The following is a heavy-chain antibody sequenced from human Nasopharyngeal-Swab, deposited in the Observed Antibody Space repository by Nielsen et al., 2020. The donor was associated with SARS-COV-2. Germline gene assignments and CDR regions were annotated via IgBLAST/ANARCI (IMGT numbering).Heavy chain of an antibody. CDR2: IYPGDSDT. CDR3: ARHGSSGWIDY. V-gene: IGHV5-51*01. D-gene: IGHD6-19*01. Sequence: VRQMPGKGLEWMGIIYPGDSDTRYSPSFQGQVTISADKSISTAYLQWSSLKASDTAMYYCARHGSSGWIDYWGQGTLVTVSS. J-gene: IGHJ4*02.